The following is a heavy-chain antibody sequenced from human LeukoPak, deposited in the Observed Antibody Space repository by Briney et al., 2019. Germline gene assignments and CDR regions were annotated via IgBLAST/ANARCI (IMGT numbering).Heavy chain of an antibody. CDR3: ARDPGDGYNLYYYYYYGMDV. J-gene: IGHJ6*02. CDR2: IIPILGIA. Sequence: VASVKVSCKASGGTFSSYAISWVRQAPGQGLEWMGRIIPILGIANYAQKFQGRVTITADKSTSTAYMELSSLRSEDTAVYYCARDPGDGYNLYYYYYYGMDVWGQGTTVTVSS. V-gene: IGHV1-69*04. CDR1: GGTFSSYA. D-gene: IGHD5-24*01.